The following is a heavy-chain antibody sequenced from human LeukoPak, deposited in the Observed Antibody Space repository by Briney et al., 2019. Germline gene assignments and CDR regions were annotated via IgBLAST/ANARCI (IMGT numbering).Heavy chain of an antibody. CDR1: GFTFSGSA. CDR3: TRQTTTTHDY. V-gene: IGHV3-73*01. CDR2: IRSKANSYAT. Sequence: GGSLRLSCAASGFTFSGSAMHWVRQASGEGLEWVGRIRSKANSYATAYAASVKGRFTISRDDSKNTAYLQMNSLKTEDTAVYYCTRQTTTTHDYWGQGTLVTVSS. J-gene: IGHJ4*02. D-gene: IGHD1-26*01.